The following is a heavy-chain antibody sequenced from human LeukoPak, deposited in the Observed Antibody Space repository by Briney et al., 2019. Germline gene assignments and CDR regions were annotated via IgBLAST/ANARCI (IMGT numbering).Heavy chain of an antibody. D-gene: IGHD1-26*01. CDR2: IYTSGST. V-gene: IGHV4-4*07. CDR1: GGSISSYY. CDR3: ASSGSYALMDY. Sequence: SETLSLTCTVSGGSISSYYWSWIRQPAGKGLEWIGRIYTSGSTNYNPSHKSRVTMSVDTSKNQFSLKLSCVTAADTAVYYCASSGSYALMDYWGQGTLVTVSS. J-gene: IGHJ4*02.